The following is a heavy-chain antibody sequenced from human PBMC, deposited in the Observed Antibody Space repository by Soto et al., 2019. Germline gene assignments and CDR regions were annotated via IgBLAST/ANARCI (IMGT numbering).Heavy chain of an antibody. J-gene: IGHJ5*02. CDR2: IFYSGST. V-gene: IGHV4-59*01. D-gene: IGHD5-18*01. CDR3: AKDSGYNYGYFRWFDP. Sequence: SETLPLTCTVSGGSLSNYDWRVIRQPPGRGLEWIGHIFYSGSTNYNPALKSRVTISVDTSKSQFSLKLSSVTAADTAVYYCAKDSGYNYGYFRWFDPWGQGTLVT. CDR1: GGSLSNYD.